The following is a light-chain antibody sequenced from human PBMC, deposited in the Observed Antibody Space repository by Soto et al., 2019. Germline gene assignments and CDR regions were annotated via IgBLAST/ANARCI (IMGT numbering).Light chain of an antibody. Sequence: ESVLTQSPGNLSLSPGEKATLSCRASQSVTNRYFAWYQQKPGQAPRLLIYGISSRATGIPDRFSASGSGTDFTLTISRLEPEDFVVYYCQQYSSLPHTFGQGTKLEVK. CDR1: QSVTNRY. CDR3: QQYSSLPHT. J-gene: IGKJ2*01. CDR2: GIS. V-gene: IGKV3-20*01.